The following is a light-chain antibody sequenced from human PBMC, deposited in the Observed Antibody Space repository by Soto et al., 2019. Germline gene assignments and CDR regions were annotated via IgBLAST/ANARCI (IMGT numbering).Light chain of an antibody. CDR3: QQLNSYPLT. CDR2: AAS. V-gene: IGKV1-9*01. Sequence: IHLTQSPSSLSASVGDRVTITCRASQGISSYVTWYQQKPGKAPKVLIYAASTLQGGGPSRFSGSGSGKDLTLTISSLQPEDFATYYCQQLNSYPLTFGGGTKVEIK. CDR1: QGISSY. J-gene: IGKJ4*01.